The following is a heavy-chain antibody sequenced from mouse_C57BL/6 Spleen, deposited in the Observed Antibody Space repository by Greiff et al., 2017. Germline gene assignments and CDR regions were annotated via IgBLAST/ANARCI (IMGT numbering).Heavy chain of an antibody. V-gene: IGHV10-1*01. CDR2: IRSKSNNYAT. D-gene: IGHD2-4*01. CDR1: GFSFNTYA. Sequence: EVKLQESGGGLVQPKGSLKLSCAASGFSFNTYAMNWVRQAPGTGLEWVARIRSKSNNYATYYADSVKDRFTISRDDSESMLYLQMNNLKTEDTAMYYCVRPDYDFAWFAYWGQGTLVTVSA. J-gene: IGHJ3*01. CDR3: VRPDYDFAWFAY.